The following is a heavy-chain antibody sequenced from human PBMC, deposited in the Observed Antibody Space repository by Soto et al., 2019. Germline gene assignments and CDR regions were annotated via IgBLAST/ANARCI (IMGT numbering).Heavy chain of an antibody. D-gene: IGHD3-10*01. CDR2: IKSDGSEQ. V-gene: IGHV3-7*03. CDR3: SRENWFQDY. J-gene: IGHJ4*02. CDR1: GFSFSAYY. Sequence: AGGSLRLSCAASGFSFSAYYMTWVRQAPGKGLEWVASIKSDGSEQYYVDSVKGRFTISRDNAKNSLYLQMNSLRAGDTGLYYCSRENWFQDYWGQGTLVTVSS.